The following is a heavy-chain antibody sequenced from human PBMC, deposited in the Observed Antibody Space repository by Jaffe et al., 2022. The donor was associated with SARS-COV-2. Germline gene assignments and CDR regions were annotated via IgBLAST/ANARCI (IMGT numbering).Heavy chain of an antibody. CDR2: ISSSSSYI. Sequence: EVQLVESGGGLVKPGGSLRLSCAASGFTFSSYSMNWVRQAPGKGLEWVSSISSSSSYIYYADSVKGRFTISRDNAKNSLYLQMNSLRAEDTAVYYCARSGAPYCGGDCHFWGQGTLVTVSS. CDR1: GFTFSSYS. J-gene: IGHJ4*02. D-gene: IGHD2-21*02. CDR3: ARSGAPYCGGDCHF. V-gene: IGHV3-21*01.